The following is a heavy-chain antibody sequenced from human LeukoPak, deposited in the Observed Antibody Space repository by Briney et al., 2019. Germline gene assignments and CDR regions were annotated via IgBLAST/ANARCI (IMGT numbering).Heavy chain of an antibody. J-gene: IGHJ4*02. CDR2: IYSGGNT. CDR3: ARESGAGRVGEHYFDY. Sequence: GGSLRLSCAASGFTVSSNFMTWVRQAPGKGLEWVSVIYSGGNTYYAESVKGRFTISRDNSKNTLYLEVSSLRADDTAVYYCARESGAGRVGEHYFDYWGQGTLVTVSS. CDR1: GFTVSSNF. V-gene: IGHV3-53*01. D-gene: IGHD3-10*01.